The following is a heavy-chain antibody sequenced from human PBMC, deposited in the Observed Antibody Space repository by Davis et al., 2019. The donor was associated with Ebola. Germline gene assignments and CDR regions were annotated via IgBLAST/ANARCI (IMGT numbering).Heavy chain of an antibody. V-gene: IGHV3-74*01. CDR3: ARVSWFGELLFTYPDY. D-gene: IGHD3-10*01. J-gene: IGHJ4*02. CDR1: GFTFSSYW. Sequence: HTGGSLRLSCAASGFTFSSYWMHWVRQAPGKGLVWVSRINSDGSSTSYADSVKGRFTISRDNAKNTLYLQMNSLRAEDTAVYYCARVSWFGELLFTYPDYWGQGTLVTVSS. CDR2: INSDGSST.